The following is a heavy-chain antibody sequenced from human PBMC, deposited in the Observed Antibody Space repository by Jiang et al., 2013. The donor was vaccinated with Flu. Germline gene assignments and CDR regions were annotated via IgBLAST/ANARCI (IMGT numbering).Heavy chain of an antibody. D-gene: IGHD6-19*01. V-gene: IGHV1-3*01. CDR2: INAGNGNT. CDR1: GYTFRTYA. J-gene: IGHJ1*01. CDR3: ARDSGSGWSLELLLPR. Sequence: SGAEVKEPGASVKVSCKTSGYTFRTYAIHWLRQAPGQSLQWMGWINAGNGNTKYSQNLQDRVTFSRDTSTTTVYMELSSLKSEDTAVYYCARDSGSGWSLELLLPRGGQGTLVTVSS.